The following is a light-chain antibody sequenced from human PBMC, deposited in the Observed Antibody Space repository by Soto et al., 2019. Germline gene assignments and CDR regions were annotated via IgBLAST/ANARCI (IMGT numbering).Light chain of an antibody. CDR1: SSDVGDYNY. Sequence: QSALTQPPSASGSLGQSVTIPCTGTSSDVGDYNYVSWYQQHPGKVPKLMIYEVSKRPSGVPDRFSGSKSGNTASLAITGLQAEDEADYYCQSYDSSLSDVVFGGGTKLTVL. CDR3: QSYDSSLSDVV. J-gene: IGLJ2*01. CDR2: EVS. V-gene: IGLV2-8*01.